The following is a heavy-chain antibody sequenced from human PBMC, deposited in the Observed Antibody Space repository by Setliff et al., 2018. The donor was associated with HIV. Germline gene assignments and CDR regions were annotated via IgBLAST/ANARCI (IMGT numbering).Heavy chain of an antibody. J-gene: IGHJ6*03. V-gene: IGHV4-39*07. CDR1: GGSISNSAYY. CDR3: ARVILSHFGVAVRTRHYYYYMDV. CDR2: IYYSGSI. D-gene: IGHD2-21*01. Sequence: SETLSLTCTVSGGSISNSAYYWGWVRQPPGKGLEWIGAIYYSGSIYQNPTLNSRVNTTVDTSKHQLSLKLSSVTAADTAVYDWARVILSHFGVAVRTRHYYYYMDVWGKGTSVTVSS.